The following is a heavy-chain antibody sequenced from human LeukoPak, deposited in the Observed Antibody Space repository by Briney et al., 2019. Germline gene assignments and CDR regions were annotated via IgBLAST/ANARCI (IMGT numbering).Heavy chain of an antibody. CDR3: ATDLKKGDSGCFDY. J-gene: IGHJ4*02. CDR2: INTNTGNP. D-gene: IGHD6-19*01. Sequence: ASVKVSCKASGYTFTSSALNWVRQVPGQGLEWMGWINTNTGNPTYAQGFTGRFVFSLDTSVSTAYLHISSLEAEDTAIYYCATDLKKGDSGCFDYWGQGTLVTVSS. CDR1: GYTFTSSA. V-gene: IGHV7-4-1*02.